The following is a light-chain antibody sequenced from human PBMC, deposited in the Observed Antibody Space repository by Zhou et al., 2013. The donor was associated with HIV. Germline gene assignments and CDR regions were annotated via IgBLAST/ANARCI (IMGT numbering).Light chain of an antibody. Sequence: DIVMTQSPLSLPVTPGEPASISCRSSQSLLHSNGYNYLDWYLQKPGQSPQLLIYLGSNRASGVPDRFSGSGSGTDFTLKISRVEAEDVGVYYCIQLLQTPPWTFGQGTKVE. CDR1: QSLLHSNGYNY. CDR2: LGS. V-gene: IGKV2-28*01. J-gene: IGKJ1*01. CDR3: IQLLQTPPWT.